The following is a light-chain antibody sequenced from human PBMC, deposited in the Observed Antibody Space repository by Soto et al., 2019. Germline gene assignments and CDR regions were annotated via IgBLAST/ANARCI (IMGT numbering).Light chain of an antibody. CDR2: KVS. Sequence: EVVRTQAPLSIPVTLGQPTSISCSSNQSVVNSDGIAYFSWFQQRPGRSPRRLIYKVSNRDSGVPARFSGSGSGTDFALKISRVEAEDVGVYYCMQGTHWPITFGQGTRLEIK. CDR3: MQGTHWPIT. CDR1: QSVVNSDGIAY. J-gene: IGKJ5*01. V-gene: IGKV2-30*01.